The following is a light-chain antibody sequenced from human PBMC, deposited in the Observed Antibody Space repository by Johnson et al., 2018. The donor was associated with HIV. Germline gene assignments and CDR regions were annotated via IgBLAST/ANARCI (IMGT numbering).Light chain of an antibody. Sequence: HSVLTQPPSVSAAPGQKVTISCSGSSSNIGNNYVSWYQQLPGTAPKLLIFDNNKRPSGIPDRFSASKSGTSATLGITGLQTGDEADYYFGTWDSSLSAYVFCTGTKVTVL. CDR3: GTWDSSLSAYV. CDR2: DNN. V-gene: IGLV1-51*01. J-gene: IGLJ1*01. CDR1: SSNIGNNY.